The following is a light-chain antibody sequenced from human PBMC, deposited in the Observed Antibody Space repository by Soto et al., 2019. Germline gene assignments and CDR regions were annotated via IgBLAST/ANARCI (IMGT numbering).Light chain of an antibody. J-gene: IGKJ1*01. V-gene: IGKV3-15*01. Sequence: EMVMTQSPATLSVSPGERATLSCRASQSVSSNLAWYQQKPGQAPRLLIYGASTRATGIPARFSGGGSGTEFTLTISSLQSEDIAVYYCQQYNNWPWTFGQGTKVDIK. CDR3: QQYNNWPWT. CDR1: QSVSSN. CDR2: GAS.